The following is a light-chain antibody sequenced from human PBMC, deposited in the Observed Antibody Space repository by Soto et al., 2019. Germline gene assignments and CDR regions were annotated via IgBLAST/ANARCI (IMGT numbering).Light chain of an antibody. CDR3: QQSYGNPIT. CDR2: VAS. V-gene: IGKV1-39*01. J-gene: IGKJ5*01. Sequence: IQMTQSPSSLSASVGDRVALTCRASQSISRYLNWYQHKPGKAPNLLIYVASSLQSEVPSRFSGSGSGTDFTLTITSLQPEDFATYYCQQSYGNPITFGQGTRLEIK. CDR1: QSISRY.